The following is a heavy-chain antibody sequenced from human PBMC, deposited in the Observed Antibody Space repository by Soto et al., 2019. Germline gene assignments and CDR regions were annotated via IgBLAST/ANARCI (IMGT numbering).Heavy chain of an antibody. CDR2: INAGNGNT. CDR1: GYIFTSYS. J-gene: IGHJ4*02. Sequence: QVQLVQSGAEEKKPGASVKVSCKTSGYIFTSYSMHWVRQAPGQRPEWMGWINAGNGNTKYSQKLQGRVTITRDTSASTAYMELSSLTSEDTAVYYCARAATEQHLRYWGQGTLVTVSS. V-gene: IGHV1-3*05. CDR3: ARAATEQHLRY. D-gene: IGHD6-13*01.